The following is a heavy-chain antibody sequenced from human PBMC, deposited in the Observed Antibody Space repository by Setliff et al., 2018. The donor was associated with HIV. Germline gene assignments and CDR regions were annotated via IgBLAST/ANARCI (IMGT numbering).Heavy chain of an antibody. Sequence: GASVKVSCKASGGTFSSYRISWVRQAPGQGLEYMGGVIPGLGIAYYAQRFQGRVTITADESTSTVYMDLSSLRSEDTAMYYCARDAGYIGTSWNYWGQGTLVTAPQ. CDR3: ARDAGYIGTSWNY. CDR1: GGTFSSYR. V-gene: IGHV1-69*10. J-gene: IGHJ4*02. CDR2: VIPGLGIA. D-gene: IGHD5-12*01.